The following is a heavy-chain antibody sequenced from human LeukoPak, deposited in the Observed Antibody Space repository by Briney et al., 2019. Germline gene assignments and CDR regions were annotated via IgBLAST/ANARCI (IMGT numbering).Heavy chain of an antibody. V-gene: IGHV4-59*01. CDR3: ARAIPGYSSSWFPANWFDP. CDR1: GGSISSYY. J-gene: IGHJ5*02. Sequence: SETLSLTCTVSGGSISSYYWSWIRQPPGQGLEWIGYIYYSGSTNYNPSLKSRVTISVDTSKNQFSLKLSSVTAADTAVYYCARAIPGYSSSWFPANWFDPWGQGTLVTVSS. D-gene: IGHD6-13*01. CDR2: IYYSGST.